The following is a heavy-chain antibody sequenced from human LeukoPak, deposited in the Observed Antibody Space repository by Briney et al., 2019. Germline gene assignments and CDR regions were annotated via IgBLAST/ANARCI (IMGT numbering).Heavy chain of an antibody. CDR3: ARGPTMIVVVITGTYYFDY. CDR1: GYTFTSYD. J-gene: IGHJ4*02. Sequence: ASVKVSCKAPGYTFTSYDINWVRQATGQGLEWMGWMNPNSGNTGYAQKFQGRVTMTRNTSISTAYMELSSLRSEDTAVYYCARGPTMIVVVITGTYYFDYWGQGTLVTVSS. CDR2: MNPNSGNT. D-gene: IGHD3-22*01. V-gene: IGHV1-8*01.